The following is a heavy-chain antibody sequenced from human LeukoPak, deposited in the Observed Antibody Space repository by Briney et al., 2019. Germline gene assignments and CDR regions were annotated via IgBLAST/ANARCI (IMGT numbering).Heavy chain of an antibody. D-gene: IGHD2-8*02. CDR2: ISRSSDNI. CDR3: ATYRQVLLPFES. V-gene: IGHV3-48*01. Sequence: GGSLRLSCAASGFTFSRYSMNWVRQAPGKGLEWVSYISRSSDNIYYGDSVKGRFTISRDNAKNSVYLQMNSLRAEDTAVYYCATYRQVLLPFESWGQGTLVTVSS. J-gene: IGHJ4*02. CDR1: GFTFSRYS.